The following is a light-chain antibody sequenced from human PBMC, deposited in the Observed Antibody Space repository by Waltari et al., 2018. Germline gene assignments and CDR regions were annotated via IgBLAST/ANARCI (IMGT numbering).Light chain of an antibody. V-gene: IGLV7-46*01. CDR1: TGTVTSGHY. Sequence: QAVVTQEPSLTVSPGGTVTLTCGSSTGTVTSGHYPSWFQQKPGQAPRTLFYDTNNKYSWTPARFSGSLLGGKAALTLSGVQPEDEADYYCLLSFGDARPVFGGGTKLTVL. CDR2: DTN. CDR3: LLSFGDARPV. J-gene: IGLJ2*01.